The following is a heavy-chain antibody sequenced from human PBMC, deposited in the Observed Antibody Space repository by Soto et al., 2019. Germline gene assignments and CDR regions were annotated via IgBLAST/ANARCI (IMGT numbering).Heavy chain of an antibody. D-gene: IGHD5-12*01. CDR3: AVPSDGYNYLDY. CDR2: INPNSGGT. Sequence: ASVKVSFKASGYTFTGYYMHWLRQAPGQGLEWMGWINPNSGGTNYAQKFQGWVTMTRDTSISTAYMELSRLRSDDTAVYYCAVPSDGYNYLDYWGQGTLVTVSS. J-gene: IGHJ4*02. V-gene: IGHV1-2*04. CDR1: GYTFTGYY.